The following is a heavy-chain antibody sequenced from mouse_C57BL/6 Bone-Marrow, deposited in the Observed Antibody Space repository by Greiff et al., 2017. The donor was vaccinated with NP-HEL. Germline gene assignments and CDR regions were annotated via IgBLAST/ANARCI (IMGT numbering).Heavy chain of an antibody. CDR2: ISSGGSYT. CDR1: GFTFSSYG. D-gene: IGHD4-1*01. CDR3: ARESPSLGNFDY. V-gene: IGHV5-6*02. Sequence: EVMLVESGGDLVKPGGSLKLSCAASGFTFSSYGMSWVRQTPDKRLEWVATISSGGSYTYYPDSVKGRFTISRDNAKNTLYLQMSSLKSEDTAMYYCARESPSLGNFDYWGQGTTLTVSS. J-gene: IGHJ2*01.